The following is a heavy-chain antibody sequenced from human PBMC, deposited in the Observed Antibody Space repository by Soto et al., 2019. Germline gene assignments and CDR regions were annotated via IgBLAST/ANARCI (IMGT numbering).Heavy chain of an antibody. D-gene: IGHD3-16*01. V-gene: IGHV1-3*01. CDR3: VRASNWFDP. J-gene: IGHJ5*02. CDR2: INAGNGNT. Sequence: ASVKVSCKASGYTFTNYAMHWVRQAPGQSHEWMGWINAGNGNTKYSQKVQGRVTITRDTSASTAYMELSNLRSEDTAVYYCVRASNWFDPWGQGTLVTVSS. CDR1: GYTFTNYA.